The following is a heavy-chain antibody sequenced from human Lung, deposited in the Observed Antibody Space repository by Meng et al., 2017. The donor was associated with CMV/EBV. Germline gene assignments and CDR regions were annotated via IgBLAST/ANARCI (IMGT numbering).Heavy chain of an antibody. CDR1: GFTFSNAW. Sequence: GESXKISCAASGFTFSNAWMTWVCQGQGKGLEWVGRVKSKADGGTTDYAAPVKGRFTISRDASENTLYLQMTSLKTEDTAVYYCTTRTSGDYYDSSGYYYWXQGTXVTVSS. D-gene: IGHD3-22*01. CDR2: VKSKADGGTT. CDR3: TTRTSGDYYDSSGYYY. V-gene: IGHV3-15*01. J-gene: IGHJ4*02.